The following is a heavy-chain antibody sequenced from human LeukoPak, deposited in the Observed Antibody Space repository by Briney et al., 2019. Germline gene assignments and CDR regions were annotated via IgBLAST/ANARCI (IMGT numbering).Heavy chain of an antibody. V-gene: IGHV4-38-2*02. D-gene: IGHD1-26*01. J-gene: IGHJ4*02. Sequence: PSETLSLTCTVSGYSISSGYYWGWIRQPPGKGLEWIGSIYYSGSTYYNPSLKSRVTISVDTSKNQFSLKLSSVTAADTAVYYCARHLVGATLLFDYWGQGTLVTVSS. CDR1: GYSISSGYY. CDR3: ARHLVGATLLFDY. CDR2: IYYSGST.